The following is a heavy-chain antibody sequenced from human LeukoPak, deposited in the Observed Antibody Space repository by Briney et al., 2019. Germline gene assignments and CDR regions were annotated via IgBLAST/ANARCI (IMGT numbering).Heavy chain of an antibody. J-gene: IGHJ6*02. D-gene: IGHD6-13*01. Sequence: ASVKVSCKASGYTFTGYYMHWVRQAPGQGLEWMGRINPNSGGTNYAQKFQGRVTMTRDTSISTAYMELSRPRSDDTAVYYCARDRRGDGGGIAAAANYYYYGMDVWGQGTTVTVSS. CDR3: ARDRRGDGGGIAAAANYYYYGMDV. V-gene: IGHV1-2*06. CDR1: GYTFTGYY. CDR2: INPNSGGT.